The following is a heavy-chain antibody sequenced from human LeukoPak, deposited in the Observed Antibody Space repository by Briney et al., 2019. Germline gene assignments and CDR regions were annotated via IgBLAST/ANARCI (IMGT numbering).Heavy chain of an antibody. Sequence: PGGSLRLSCAASGFTFDDYGMSWVRQAPGKGLEWVSCINWNGGSTGYADSVKGRFTISRDNAKNSLYLQMNSLRAEDTALYYCARGYPCSSTSCYREDEFAYWGQGTLVTVSS. CDR3: ARGYPCSSTSCYREDEFAY. D-gene: IGHD2-2*02. V-gene: IGHV3-20*04. CDR1: GFTFDDYG. CDR2: INWNGGST. J-gene: IGHJ4*02.